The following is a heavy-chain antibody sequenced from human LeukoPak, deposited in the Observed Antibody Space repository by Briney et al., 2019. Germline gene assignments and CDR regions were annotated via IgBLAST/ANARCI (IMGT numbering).Heavy chain of an antibody. CDR2: MNPNSGNT. D-gene: IGHD1-26*01. CDR3: ARGLSGSSRWTYYYMDV. CDR1: GYTFTSYD. Sequence: ASVKVSCKASGYTFTSYDINWVRQATGQGLEWMGWMNPNSGNTGYAQKFQGRVTMTRNTSISTAYMERSSLRSEDTAVYYCARGLSGSSRWTYYYMDVWGKGTTVTVSS. J-gene: IGHJ6*03. V-gene: IGHV1-8*01.